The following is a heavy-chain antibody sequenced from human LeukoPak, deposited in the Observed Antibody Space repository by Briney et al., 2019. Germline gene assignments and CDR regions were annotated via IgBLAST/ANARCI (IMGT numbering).Heavy chain of an antibody. Sequence: GSLRLSCAASGFTFSSYWMHWVRQAPGKGLVWVSRINSDGSSTSYADSVKGRFTISRDNAKNTLYLQMNSLRAEDTAVYYCAVSIAVAARTFDYWGQGTLVIVSS. D-gene: IGHD6-19*01. CDR1: GFTFSSYW. V-gene: IGHV3-74*01. CDR3: AVSIAVAARTFDY. CDR2: INSDGSST. J-gene: IGHJ4*02.